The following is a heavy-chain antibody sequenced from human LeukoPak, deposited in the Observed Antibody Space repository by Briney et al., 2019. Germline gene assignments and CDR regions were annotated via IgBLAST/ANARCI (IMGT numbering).Heavy chain of an antibody. CDR1: GFTFSSYT. D-gene: IGHD3-16*01. J-gene: IGHJ5*02. V-gene: IGHV3-30-3*01. CDR2: ISFDGSNK. Sequence: QPGRSLRLSCAASGFTFSSYTIHWVRQPPGKGLEWVAVISFDGSNKYYADSVKGRFTISRDSSKNTLYLQMNSLRAEDTAVYYCAREELGSSLGFDPWGQGTLVTVSS. CDR3: AREELGSSLGFDP.